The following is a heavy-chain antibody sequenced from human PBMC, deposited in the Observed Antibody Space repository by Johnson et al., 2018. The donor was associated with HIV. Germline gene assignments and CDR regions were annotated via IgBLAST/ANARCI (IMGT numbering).Heavy chain of an antibody. J-gene: IGHJ3*02. CDR3: ARDPGPQWELEATDAFDI. Sequence: QMLLVESGGGLVKPGGSLRLSCAASGFIFSDYYMSWIRQAPGKGLEWVSYISGSGGSTYYADSVKGRFTISRENSKNTLYLQMNSLRAEDTAVYYCARDPGPQWELEATDAFDIWGQGTKVTVSS. CDR2: ISGSGGST. CDR1: GFIFSDYY. D-gene: IGHD1-26*01. V-gene: IGHV3-11*04.